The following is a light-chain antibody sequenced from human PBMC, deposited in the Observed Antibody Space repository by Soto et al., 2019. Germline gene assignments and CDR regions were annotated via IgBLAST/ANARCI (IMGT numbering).Light chain of an antibody. J-gene: IGKJ1*01. V-gene: IGKV3-15*01. CDR2: GAS. Sequence: IVMTQSPATVSASPGERVTLSCRASQSVSGNVAWYHQKPGQPPRLLVYGASTTATDIPARFFGSASETDFTLTITRLQSEDFGTYYCQQFNSWPRTFGQGTKVEIK. CDR1: QSVSGN. CDR3: QQFNSWPRT.